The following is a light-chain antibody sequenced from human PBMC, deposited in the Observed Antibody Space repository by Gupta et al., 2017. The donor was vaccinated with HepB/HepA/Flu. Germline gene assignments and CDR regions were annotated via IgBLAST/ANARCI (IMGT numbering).Light chain of an antibody. CDR1: SSDVGGYNY. CDR3: SSYTSSSTGV. V-gene: IGLV2-14*03. CDR2: DVS. Sequence: QSALTQPASVSGSPGQSITISCTGTSSDVGGYNYVSWYQQHPGKAPKLMMYDVSNRPSGVSNRVSGSKSGNTASLTISGLQAEDEADYDCSSYTSSSTGVFGGGTKLT. J-gene: IGLJ3*02.